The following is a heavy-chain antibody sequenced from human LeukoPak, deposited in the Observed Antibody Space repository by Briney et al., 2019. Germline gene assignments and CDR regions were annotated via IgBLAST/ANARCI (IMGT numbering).Heavy chain of an antibody. Sequence: GGSLRLSCAASGFTFSSYAMSWVRHAPGKGLEWVSAISGSGGSTYYADSVKGRFTISRDNSKNTLYLQMNSLRAEDTAVYYCAKDLDGDYYNYWGQGTLVTVSS. CDR1: GFTFSSYA. D-gene: IGHD4-17*01. CDR2: ISGSGGST. V-gene: IGHV3-23*01. J-gene: IGHJ4*02. CDR3: AKDLDGDYYNY.